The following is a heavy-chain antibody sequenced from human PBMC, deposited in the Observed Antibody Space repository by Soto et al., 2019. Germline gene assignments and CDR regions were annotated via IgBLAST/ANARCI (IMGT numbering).Heavy chain of an antibody. J-gene: IGHJ4*02. CDR3: ARAPRDSSGSTLRFPNFDY. D-gene: IGHD3-22*01. CDR1: GGSISSGGYY. V-gene: IGHV4-31*03. CDR2: IYYSGST. Sequence: SETLSLTCTVSGGSISSGGYYWSWIRQHPGKGLEWIGYIYYSGSTYYNPSLKSRVTISVDTSKNQFSLKLSSVTAADTAVYYCARAPRDSSGSTLRFPNFDYWCQGTLVTVSS.